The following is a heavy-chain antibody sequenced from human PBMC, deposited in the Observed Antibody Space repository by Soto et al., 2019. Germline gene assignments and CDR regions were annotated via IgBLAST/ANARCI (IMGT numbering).Heavy chain of an antibody. CDR2: ISAYSGNT. CDR1: GYTFTSYG. J-gene: IGHJ3*02. V-gene: IGHV1-18*04. Sequence: ASVKVSCKASGYTFTSYGISWVRQAPGQGLEWMGWISAYSGNTNYAQKLQGRVTMTTDTSTSTAYTELRSLRSDDTAVYYCARDPYYYDSSGYQAHDAFDIWGQGTIVTVSS. D-gene: IGHD3-22*01. CDR3: ARDPYYYDSSGYQAHDAFDI.